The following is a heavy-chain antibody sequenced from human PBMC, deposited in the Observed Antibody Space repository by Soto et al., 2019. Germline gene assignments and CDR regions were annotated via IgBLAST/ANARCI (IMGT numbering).Heavy chain of an antibody. V-gene: IGHV5-51*01. J-gene: IGHJ3*02. D-gene: IGHD6-19*01. CDR1: GYSFTSYW. Sequence: PGESLKISCKGSGYSFTSYWIGWVRQMPGKGLEWMGIIYPGDSDTRYSPSFQGQVTISADKSISTAYLQWSSLKASDTAMYYCARPISSGWYFTEEGDAFDIWGQGSMVTVSS. CDR3: ARPISSGWYFTEEGDAFDI. CDR2: IYPGDSDT.